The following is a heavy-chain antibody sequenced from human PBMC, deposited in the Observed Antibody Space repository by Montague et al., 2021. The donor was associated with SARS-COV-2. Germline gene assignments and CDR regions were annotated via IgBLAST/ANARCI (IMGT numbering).Heavy chain of an antibody. CDR1: GYSINSGYH. D-gene: IGHD4-17*01. CDR2: FYHGGST. CDR3: ARVAMSTVTKTDY. V-gene: IGHV4-38-2*02. J-gene: IGHJ4*02. Sequence: SETLSLTCTVSGYSINSGYHWGWIRQPPGKGLEWIGSFYHGGSTYYNPSLKSRVTISGDTSKNQFSLKLSSVTAADTAVYYCARVAMSTVTKTDYWGQGTLVTVSS.